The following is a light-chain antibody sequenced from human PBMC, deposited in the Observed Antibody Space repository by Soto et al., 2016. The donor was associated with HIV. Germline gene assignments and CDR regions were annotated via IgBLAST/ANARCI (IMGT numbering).Light chain of an antibody. J-gene: IGLJ2*01. V-gene: IGLV3-27*01. CDR2: KDT. CDR1: VLAKNF. Sequence: SYELTQPSSVSVSPGQTVKITCSGDVLAKNFARWFQQKPGQAPILVIYKDTYWPSGIPERFSGSNSGTTVTLIITGAHVDDEADYYCYSAADNNVVFGGGTKLTVL. CDR3: YSAADNNVV.